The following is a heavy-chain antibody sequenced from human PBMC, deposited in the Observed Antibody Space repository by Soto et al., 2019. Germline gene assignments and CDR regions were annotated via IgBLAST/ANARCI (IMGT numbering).Heavy chain of an antibody. D-gene: IGHD3-10*01. Sequence: ASVKVSCKASGYTFTSYGISWVRQAPGQGLEWMGWISAYNGNTNYAQKLQGRVTMTTDTSTSTAYMELRGLRSDDTAVYYCARGISMVRGDPYFDYWCQGTLVTVSS. CDR2: ISAYNGNT. V-gene: IGHV1-18*04. J-gene: IGHJ4*02. CDR1: GYTFTSYG. CDR3: ARGISMVRGDPYFDY.